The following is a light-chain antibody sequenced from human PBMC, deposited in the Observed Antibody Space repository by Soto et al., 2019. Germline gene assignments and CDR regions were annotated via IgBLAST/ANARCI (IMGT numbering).Light chain of an antibody. CDR1: QTIDSY. CDR3: QPTRSGIT. V-gene: IGKV1-39*01. CDR2: AAY. J-gene: IGKJ5*01. Sequence: DIQLTQSPPSLSATVGDRVTITFRASQTIDSYLNWFQQKPGMAPKLLIYAAYKLQSGVPSRFRGSGSGTDFTLTIYTLQHDDFASYCCQPTRSGITFGQGRLLEI.